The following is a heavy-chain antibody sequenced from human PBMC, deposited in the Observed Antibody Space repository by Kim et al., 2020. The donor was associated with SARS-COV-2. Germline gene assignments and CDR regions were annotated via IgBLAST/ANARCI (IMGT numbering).Heavy chain of an antibody. D-gene: IGHD5-12*01. J-gene: IGHJ6*02. CDR2: INTNTANP. Sequence: ASVKVSCKASGYTFTSYAMNWVRQAPGQGLEWMGWINTNTANPTYAQGFTGRFVFSLDTSVSTAYLQISSLKAEDTAVYYCARDIFLQPKYSGYDYYYYYGMDVWGQGTTVTVSS. CDR1: GYTFTSYA. CDR3: ARDIFLQPKYSGYDYYYYYGMDV. V-gene: IGHV7-4-1*02.